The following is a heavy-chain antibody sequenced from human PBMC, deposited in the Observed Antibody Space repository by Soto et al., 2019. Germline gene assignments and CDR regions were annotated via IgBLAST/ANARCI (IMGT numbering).Heavy chain of an antibody. Sequence: GESLKISCAASGFTFSSYSMNWVRQAPGKGLEWVSSISSSSSYIYYADSVKGRFTISRDNAKNSLYLQMNSLRAEDTAVYYCAREVWDYVSEDYFDYWGQGTLVTVSS. J-gene: IGHJ4*02. CDR1: GFTFSSYS. CDR2: ISSSSSYI. D-gene: IGHD3-16*01. CDR3: AREVWDYVSEDYFDY. V-gene: IGHV3-21*01.